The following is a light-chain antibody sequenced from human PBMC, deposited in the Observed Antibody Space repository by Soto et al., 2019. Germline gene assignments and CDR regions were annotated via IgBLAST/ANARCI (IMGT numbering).Light chain of an antibody. V-gene: IGLV2-14*01. Sequence: QSVLAQPASVSGSPGQSITISCTGTSSDIGNYDFVSWYQQVPGTAPKAMIYEVSSRPSGVSNRFSGSKSGNTASLTISGLQAEDEAYYYLSSYKTSTPAILFGGGTKVTVL. J-gene: IGLJ2*01. CDR1: SSDIGNYDF. CDR3: SSYKTSTPAIL. CDR2: EVS.